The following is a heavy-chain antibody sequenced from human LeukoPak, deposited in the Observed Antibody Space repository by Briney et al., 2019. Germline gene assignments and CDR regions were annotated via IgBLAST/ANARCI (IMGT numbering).Heavy chain of an antibody. J-gene: IGHJ4*02. CDR2: ISGSGGST. Sequence: VGSLTLSCPASGCTFSSYAISWVRQAPGKGLEWVAGISGSGGSTYYVDSVKGRFTISRDNSKNTLNLQINSLRAEDTAVYYCAKQGQRSRWYDFDYWGQGTLVTVSS. CDR3: AKQGQRSRWYDFDY. D-gene: IGHD6-13*01. CDR1: GCTFSSYA. V-gene: IGHV3-23*01.